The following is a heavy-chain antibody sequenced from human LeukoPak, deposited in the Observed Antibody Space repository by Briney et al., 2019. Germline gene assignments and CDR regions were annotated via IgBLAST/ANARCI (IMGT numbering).Heavy chain of an antibody. J-gene: IGHJ6*03. CDR1: GGSFSGYY. D-gene: IGHD6-13*01. CDR2: INHSGST. V-gene: IGHV4-34*01. Sequence: PSETLSLTCAVYGGSFSGYYWSWIRQPPGKGLEWIGEINHSGSTNYNPSLKSRVTISVDTSKNQFSLKLSSVTAADTAVYYCARGRSSSWYPPYYYYMDVWGKGTTVTVSS. CDR3: ARGRSSSWYPPYYYYMDV.